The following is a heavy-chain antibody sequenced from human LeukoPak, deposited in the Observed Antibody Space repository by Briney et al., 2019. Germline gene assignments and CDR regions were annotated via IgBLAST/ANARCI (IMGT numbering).Heavy chain of an antibody. Sequence: GGSLRLSCAASGFIFSSYSMDWVRQAPGKGLEWVSSISRSSTNIYYADSVKGRFTISRDNAKNSLYLQMNSLRAEDTAVYYCASLRFLELLAWGKGTTVSVSS. CDR1: GFIFSSYS. V-gene: IGHV3-21*01. D-gene: IGHD3-3*01. CDR3: ASLRFLELLA. CDR2: ISRSSTNI. J-gene: IGHJ6*04.